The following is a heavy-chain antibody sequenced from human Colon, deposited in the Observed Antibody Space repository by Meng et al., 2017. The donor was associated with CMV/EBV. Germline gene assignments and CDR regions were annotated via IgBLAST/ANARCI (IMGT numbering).Heavy chain of an antibody. Sequence: GESLKISCAASGFTFDDYAMHWVRQAPGKGLVWISGMNAEGTIINNADSVKGRFTISRDNARNTLYLQMNSLRGDDTAVYYCVVKGSAWFDYWGQGTLVTVSS. CDR1: GFTFDDYA. V-gene: IGHV3-74*01. CDR3: VVKGSAWFDY. CDR2: MNAEGTII. D-gene: IGHD2-21*01. J-gene: IGHJ4*01.